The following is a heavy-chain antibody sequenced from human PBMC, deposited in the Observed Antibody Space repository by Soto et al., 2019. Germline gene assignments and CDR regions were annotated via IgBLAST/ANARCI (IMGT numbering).Heavy chain of an antibody. D-gene: IGHD1-26*01. J-gene: IGHJ4*02. V-gene: IGHV1-69*01. CDR3: ATNEGIDGYSFDY. CDR2: IIPIFGTP. CDR1: GVTFSRQD. Sequence: QVQLVQSGAEVKKPGSSVKVSCKASGVTFSRQDMRWVRQAPGQGLEWMGGIIPIFGTPQYAEKFQDRVTITADESTSTATMELSSLTSEDTAVYYCATNEGIDGYSFDYWGQGTLVTVSS.